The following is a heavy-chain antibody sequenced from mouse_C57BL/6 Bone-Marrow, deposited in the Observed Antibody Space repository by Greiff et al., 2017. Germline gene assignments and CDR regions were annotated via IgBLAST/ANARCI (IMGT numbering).Heavy chain of an antibody. V-gene: IGHV1-63*01. J-gene: IGHJ4*01. CDR2: IYPGGGYT. CDR1: GYTFTNYW. CDR3: ARLSYDAMDY. Sequence: QVQLQQSGAELVRPGTSVKMSSKASGYTFTNYWIGWAKQRPGHGLEWIGDIYPGGGYTNYNEKFKGKATLTADKSSSTAYMQLSSLTSEDSAIYYCARLSYDAMDYWGQGTSVTVSS.